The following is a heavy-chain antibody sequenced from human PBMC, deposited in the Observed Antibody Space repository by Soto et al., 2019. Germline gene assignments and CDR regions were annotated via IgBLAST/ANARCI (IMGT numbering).Heavy chain of an antibody. J-gene: IGHJ4*02. D-gene: IGHD5-18*01. Sequence: PSETLSLTCAVSGGSISSSNWWSWVRQPPGKGLEWIGEIYHSGSTNYNPSLKSRVTISVDKSKNQFSLKLSSVTAADTAVYYCARHREQRRPLWLLGLNNHYFDSWGQGTLVTLSS. CDR1: GGSISSSNW. V-gene: IGHV4-4*02. CDR3: ARHREQRRPLWLLGLNNHYFDS. CDR2: IYHSGST.